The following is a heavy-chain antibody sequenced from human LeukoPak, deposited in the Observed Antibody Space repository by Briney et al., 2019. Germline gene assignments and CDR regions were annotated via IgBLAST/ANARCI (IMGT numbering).Heavy chain of an antibody. Sequence: RGSLRLSCAASGFTFSSYAMHWVRQAPGKGLEWVAVISYDGSNKYYADSVKGRFTISRDNSKNTLYLQMNSLRAEDTAVYYCARGHRLVVVIPFADYWGQGTLVTVSS. D-gene: IGHD3-22*01. CDR1: GFTFSSYA. J-gene: IGHJ4*02. CDR2: ISYDGSNK. V-gene: IGHV3-30-3*01. CDR3: ARGHRLVVVIPFADY.